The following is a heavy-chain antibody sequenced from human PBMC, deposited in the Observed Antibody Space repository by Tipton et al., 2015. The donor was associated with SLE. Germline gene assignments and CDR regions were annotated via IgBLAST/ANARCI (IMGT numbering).Heavy chain of an antibody. CDR1: GGSFSGYY. J-gene: IGHJ2*01. CDR2: INHSGST. V-gene: IGHV4-34*01. Sequence: TLSLTCAVYGGSFSGYYWSWIRQPPGKGLEWIGEINHSGSTNYNPSLKSRVTISVDTSKNQFSLKLSSVTAADTAVYYCASYGEVWYFDLWGQGTLVTVSS. CDR3: ASYGEVWYFDL. D-gene: IGHD4/OR15-4a*01.